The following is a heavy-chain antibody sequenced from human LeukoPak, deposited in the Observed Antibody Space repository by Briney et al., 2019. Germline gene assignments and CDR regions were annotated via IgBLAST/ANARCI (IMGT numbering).Heavy chain of an antibody. V-gene: IGHV1-58*02. J-gene: IGHJ3*02. Sequence: SVKVSCKASGFTFTSSAMQWVRQARGQRLEWIGWIVVGSGNTNYAQKFQERITIARDMSTSTAYMELSSLRSEDTAVYYCAANTPRVVREDAFDIWGQGTMVTVSS. CDR3: AANTPRVVREDAFDI. CDR1: GFTFTSSA. D-gene: IGHD2-21*01. CDR2: IVVGSGNT.